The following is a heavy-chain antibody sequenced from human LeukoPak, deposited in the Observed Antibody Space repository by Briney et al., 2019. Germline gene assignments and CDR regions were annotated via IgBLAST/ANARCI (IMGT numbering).Heavy chain of an antibody. CDR2: ISSSSSYI. CDR1: RFTFSSYT. Sequence: GGSLRLSCAASRFTFSSYTMDWVRQAPGNGLEWVSSISSSSSYIYYADSVKGRFTISRDNAKNSLYLQMNSLRAEDTAVYYCARDGVLPFLDYWGQGSVVTVSS. CDR3: ARDGVLPFLDY. V-gene: IGHV3-21*01. J-gene: IGHJ4*02. D-gene: IGHD2/OR15-2a*01.